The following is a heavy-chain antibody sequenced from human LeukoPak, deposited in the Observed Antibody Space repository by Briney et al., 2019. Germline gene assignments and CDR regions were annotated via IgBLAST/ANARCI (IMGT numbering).Heavy chain of an antibody. J-gene: IGHJ2*01. V-gene: IGHV3-7*01. CDR1: GVTFSSYW. Sequence: PGGSLRLSCAASGVTFSSYWMSWIRQAPGKGLEWVANIKEDGSEKYYVDSVKGRFTISRDNAKNSLYLQMNSLRAEDTAVYYCARVGIAVARHYWYFDLWGRGTLVTVSS. CDR2: IKEDGSEK. D-gene: IGHD6-19*01. CDR3: ARVGIAVARHYWYFDL.